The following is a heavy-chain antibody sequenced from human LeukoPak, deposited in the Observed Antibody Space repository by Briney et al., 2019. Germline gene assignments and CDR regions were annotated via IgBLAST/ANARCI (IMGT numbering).Heavy chain of an antibody. CDR1: GYTFTSYD. Sequence: ASVKVSCKASGYTFTSYDINWVRQATGQGLEWMGWMNPNSGNTGYAQKFQGGVTMTRNTSISTAYMELSSLRSEDTAVYYCARVARPRRNWFDPWGQGTLVTVSS. V-gene: IGHV1-8*01. CDR2: MNPNSGNT. J-gene: IGHJ5*02. CDR3: ARVARPRRNWFDP. D-gene: IGHD5-12*01.